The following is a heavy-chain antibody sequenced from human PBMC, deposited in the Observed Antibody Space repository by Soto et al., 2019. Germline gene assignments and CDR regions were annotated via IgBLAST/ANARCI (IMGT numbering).Heavy chain of an antibody. CDR3: ARAINGDYADAFDI. J-gene: IGHJ3*02. CDR1: GFSFTYYS. V-gene: IGHV3-21*01. Sequence: EVQLVESGGGLVKPGGYLRLSCAASGFSFTYYSMNWIRQAPGKGLEWVSSISGSSSYIYYGDSLKGRFTTSRDNAKNSLYLQLNSLRAEDTAVYYCARAINGDYADAFDIWGQGTMVTVSS. D-gene: IGHD4-17*01. CDR2: ISGSSSYI.